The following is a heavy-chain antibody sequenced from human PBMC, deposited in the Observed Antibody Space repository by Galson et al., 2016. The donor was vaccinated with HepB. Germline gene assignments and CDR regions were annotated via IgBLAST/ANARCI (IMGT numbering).Heavy chain of an antibody. CDR1: GGSMSSYY. Sequence: SETLSLTCTVSGGSMSSYYWSWIRRHPEKGLECIGYISSSGSTHSNPSFKSRVTIAIDTSGNQFFPKLTSMTAADTAVYYCARFSLGYSSSFTDHAMDVWGQGTTVTVSS. D-gene: IGHD6-19*01. CDR3: ARFSLGYSSSFTDHAMDV. J-gene: IGHJ6*02. CDR2: ISSSGST. V-gene: IGHV4-59*08.